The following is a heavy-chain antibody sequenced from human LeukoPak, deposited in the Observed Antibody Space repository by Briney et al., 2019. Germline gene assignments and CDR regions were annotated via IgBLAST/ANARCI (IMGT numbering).Heavy chain of an antibody. D-gene: IGHD3-10*01. CDR2: ISASSSSI. CDR1: GFTFSGYS. CDR3: ARRAAGRPGADYFQH. V-gene: IGHV3-48*02. Sequence: GGSLRLSCAASGFTFSGYSMNWVRQAVGKGLEWVSYISASSSSIYHADSVKGRFTISRDNAKNSLYLQMNSLRDEDTAVYYCARRAAGRPGADYFQHWGQGILVTVSS. J-gene: IGHJ1*01.